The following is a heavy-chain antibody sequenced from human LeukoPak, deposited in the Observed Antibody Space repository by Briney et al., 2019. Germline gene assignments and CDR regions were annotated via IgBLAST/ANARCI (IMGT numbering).Heavy chain of an antibody. CDR2: IIPIFGTA. D-gene: IGHD2-2*02. CDR3: AREECSSTSCYTRGYYYGMDV. J-gene: IGHJ6*02. V-gene: IGHV1-69*01. Sequence: GASVKVSCKASGGTFSSYAISWVRQAPGQGLEWMGGIIPIFGTASYAQKFQGRVTITADESTSTAYMELSSLRSEDTAVYYCAREECSSTSCYTRGYYYGMDVWGQGTTVTVSS. CDR1: GGTFSSYA.